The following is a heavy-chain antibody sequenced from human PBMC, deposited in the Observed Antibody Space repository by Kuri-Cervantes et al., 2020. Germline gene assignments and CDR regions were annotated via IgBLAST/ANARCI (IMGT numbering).Heavy chain of an antibody. CDR1: GGSFSDYY. J-gene: IGHJ4*02. CDR2: INHSGST. CDR3: ARANGDLRFLEYRQLGYFDY. Sequence: SQTLSLTCAVYGGSFSDYYCGWIRQSPGKGVEWIGEINHSGSTKYNPSLKSRVTLSVDKSKNQFSLKLSSVTAADTALYYCARANGDLRFLEYRQLGYFDYWGLGTLVTVSS. V-gene: IGHV4-34*01. D-gene: IGHD3-3*01.